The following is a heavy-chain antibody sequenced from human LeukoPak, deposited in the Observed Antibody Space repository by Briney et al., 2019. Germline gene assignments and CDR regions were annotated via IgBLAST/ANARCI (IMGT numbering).Heavy chain of an antibody. V-gene: IGHV4-39*07. Sequence: SETLSLTCTVSGGSISSSSYYWGWLRQPPGKGLEWIGSIDDTGSTYYNPSLKSRVTISVDTSKNQFSLKLSSVTAADTAVYYCARSSTWIQYYYYMDVWGKGTTVTISS. J-gene: IGHJ6*03. CDR1: GGSISSSSYY. CDR2: IDDTGST. CDR3: ARSSTWIQYYYYMDV. D-gene: IGHD5-18*01.